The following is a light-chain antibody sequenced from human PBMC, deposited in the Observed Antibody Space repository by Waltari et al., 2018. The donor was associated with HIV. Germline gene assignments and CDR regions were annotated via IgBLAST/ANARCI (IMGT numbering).Light chain of an antibody. J-gene: IGLJ2*01. CDR3: QSSDSTLSGSV. CDR1: RSNIGTHE. CDR2: NTN. Sequence: QSVLTQPPSVSGAPGQRVTLSCTGSRSNIGTHEVHWYQQLPGTAPRLLLYNTNGRPSGVPDRFSGSKSGTSASLAINGLQAEDEADYYCQSSDSTLSGSVFGGGTKLTVV. V-gene: IGLV1-40*01.